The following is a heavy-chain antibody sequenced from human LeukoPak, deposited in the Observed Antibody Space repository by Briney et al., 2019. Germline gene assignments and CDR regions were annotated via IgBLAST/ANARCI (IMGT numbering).Heavy chain of an antibody. D-gene: IGHD3-22*01. CDR1: GFTFSSYN. CDR3: SKDPEPYDSSGYYDY. Sequence: GGSLRLSCAASGFTFSSYNLNWVRQAPGKGLEWVSAISGSGGSTYYADSVKGRFTISRDNSKNTLYLQMNSLRAEDTAVYYCSKDPEPYDSSGYYDYWGQGTLVTVSS. CDR2: ISGSGGST. J-gene: IGHJ4*02. V-gene: IGHV3-23*01.